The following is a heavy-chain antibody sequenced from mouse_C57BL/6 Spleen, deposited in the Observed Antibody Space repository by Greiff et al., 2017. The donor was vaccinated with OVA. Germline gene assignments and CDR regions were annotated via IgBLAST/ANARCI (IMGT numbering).Heavy chain of an antibody. J-gene: IGHJ2*01. Sequence: QVQLQQSGAELVRPGASVKLSCKASGYTFTDYYINWVKQRPGQGLEWIARIYPGSGNTYYNEKFKGKATLTAEKSSSTAYMQLSSLTSEDSAVYFCARGEHFDYWGQGTTLTVSS. CDR2: IYPGSGNT. CDR3: ARGEHFDY. CDR1: GYTFTDYY. V-gene: IGHV1-76*01.